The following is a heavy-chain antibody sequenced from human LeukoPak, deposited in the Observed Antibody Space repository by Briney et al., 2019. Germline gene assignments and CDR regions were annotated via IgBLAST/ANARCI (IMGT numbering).Heavy chain of an antibody. V-gene: IGHV3-23*01. Sequence: GGSLRLSCAASRLTFGDYGMSWVCQAPGKGLEWVSGITSGFTPHYADSVKGRFTISRDNSKNMFHLQLNSLRAEDTAVYYCAKVRIGNNSSAEYCMLDYWGQGTLVTVSS. CDR3: AKVRIGNNSSAEYCMLDY. D-gene: IGHD3-22*01. CDR1: RLTFGDYG. J-gene: IGHJ4*02. CDR2: ITSGFTP.